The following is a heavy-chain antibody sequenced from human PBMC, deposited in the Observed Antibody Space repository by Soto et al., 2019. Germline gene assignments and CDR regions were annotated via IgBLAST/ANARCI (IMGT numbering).Heavy chain of an antibody. D-gene: IGHD2-15*01. CDR2: INHSGST. Sequence: SETQSHTCAVDGGSFSGYYWSWLRQPPGKGLEWIGEINHSGSTNYNPSLKSRVTISVDTSKNQFSLKLSSVTAADTAVYYCGRGSVGQGIVVVVAPFDYWGQGTLVTVSP. V-gene: IGHV4-34*01. J-gene: IGHJ4*02. CDR3: GRGSVGQGIVVVVAPFDY. CDR1: GGSFSGYY.